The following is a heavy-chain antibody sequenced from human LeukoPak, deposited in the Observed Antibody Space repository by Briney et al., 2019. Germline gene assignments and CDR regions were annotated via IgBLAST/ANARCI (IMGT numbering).Heavy chain of an antibody. CDR1: GGSFSGYY. V-gene: IGHV4-34*01. CDR2: INHSGST. D-gene: IGHD6-19*01. J-gene: IGHJ4*02. CDR3: ARGRAVAANSPFDY. Sequence: SETLSLTCAVYGGSFSGYYWSWIRQPPGKGLEWIREINHSGSTNYNPSLKSRVTTSVDTSKNQFSLKLSSVTAADTAVYYCARGRAVAANSPFDYWGQGTLVTVSS.